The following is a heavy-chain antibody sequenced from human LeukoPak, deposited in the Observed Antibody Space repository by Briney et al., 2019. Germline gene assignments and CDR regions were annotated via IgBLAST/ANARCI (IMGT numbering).Heavy chain of an antibody. V-gene: IGHV3-21*04. CDR2: ISSSSSYI. J-gene: IGHJ4*02. D-gene: IGHD1-7*01. Sequence: GGSLRLSCGASGFTFDDYWMNWVRQAPGKGLEWVSSISSSSSYIYYADSVKGRFTISRDNAKNSLYLQMNSLRAEDMALYYCAKDRASRTRGGYFDYWGQGTLVTVSS. CDR3: AKDRASRTRGGYFDY. CDR1: GFTFDDYW.